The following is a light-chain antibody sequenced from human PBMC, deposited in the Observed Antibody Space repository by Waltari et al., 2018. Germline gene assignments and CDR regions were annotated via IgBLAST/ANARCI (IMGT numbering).Light chain of an antibody. CDR2: GIS. Sequence: DIQMTQSPSSLSASVGDRVTITCRASQTIPRYLNWYQHKPGKAPKLLIYGISSLQSGVPSRFSGSGSGTDFTLTISSLQPEDFATYYCQQTNSLPLTFGGGTKVDIK. CDR3: QQTNSLPLT. J-gene: IGKJ4*01. V-gene: IGKV1-39*01. CDR1: QTIPRY.